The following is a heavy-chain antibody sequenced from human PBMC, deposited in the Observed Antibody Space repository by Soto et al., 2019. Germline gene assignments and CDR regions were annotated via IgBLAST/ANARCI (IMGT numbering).Heavy chain of an antibody. CDR1: GGSISSYY. J-gene: IGHJ4*02. CDR2: IYYSGST. CDR3: ARHHEVPAYFDY. V-gene: IGHV4-59*08. D-gene: IGHD2-2*01. Sequence: SETLSLTCTVSGGSISSYYWSWIRQPPGKGLEWIGYIYYSGSTNYNPSLKSRVTISVDTSKNQFSLKLSSVTAADTAVYYCARHHEVPAYFDYWGQGTLVTVSS.